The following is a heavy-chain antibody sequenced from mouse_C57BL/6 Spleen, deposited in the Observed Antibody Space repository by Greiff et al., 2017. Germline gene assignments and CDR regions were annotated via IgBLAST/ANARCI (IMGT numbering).Heavy chain of an antibody. CDR2: IHPNSGST. Sequence: QVQLQQPGAELVKPGASVKLSCKASGYTFTSYWMHWVKQRPGQGLEWIGMIHPNSGSTNYNEKFKSKATLTVDKSSSTAYMQLSSLTSEASAVDYSARGEVYYGYDGDFDYWGQGTTLTVSS. J-gene: IGHJ2*01. CDR1: GYTFTSYW. CDR3: ARGEVYYGYDGDFDY. V-gene: IGHV1-64*01. D-gene: IGHD2-2*01.